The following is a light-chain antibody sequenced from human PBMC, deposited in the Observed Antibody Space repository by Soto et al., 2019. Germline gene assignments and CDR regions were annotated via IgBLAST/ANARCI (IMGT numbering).Light chain of an antibody. V-gene: IGKV1-27*01. CDR2: TAS. Sequence: DIQMTQSPSSLSASVGDRVTITCRASQGISNSLAWYQQKPGKVPKLLIYTASTLQSGVPSRFSGRGFGTDFTLTITSLQPEDVATYYCQKYNSVPLTFSGGTKVEIK. J-gene: IGKJ4*01. CDR1: QGISNS. CDR3: QKYNSVPLT.